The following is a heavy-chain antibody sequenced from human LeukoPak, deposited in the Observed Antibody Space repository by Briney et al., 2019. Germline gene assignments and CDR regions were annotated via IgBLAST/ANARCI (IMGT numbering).Heavy chain of an antibody. V-gene: IGHV1-58*02. Sequence: ASVKVSCKASGFTFTSSAMQWVRQARGQRLEWIGWIVVGSGNTNYAQKFQERVTITRDMSTSTAYMELRSLRSDDTAVYYCARESCSSTSCYGMDVWGQGTTVTVSS. CDR3: ARESCSSTSCYGMDV. CDR1: GFTFTSSA. J-gene: IGHJ6*02. D-gene: IGHD2-2*01. CDR2: IVVGSGNT.